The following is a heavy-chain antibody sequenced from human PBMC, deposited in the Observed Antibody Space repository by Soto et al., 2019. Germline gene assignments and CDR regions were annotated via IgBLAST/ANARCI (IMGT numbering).Heavy chain of an antibody. CDR3: ATDLNWEHY. J-gene: IGHJ4*02. Sequence: EVQLVESGGGLVQPGGSLRLCCAASGFTFGSYWMTWVRQPPGKGLECVADIKTDGSERYYVDSVKGRFTISRDNAKNSLDLHMNSLRAEDTAVYYCATDLNWEHYWGQGTLVTFTS. CDR2: IKTDGSER. CDR1: GFTFGSYW. V-gene: IGHV3-7*04. D-gene: IGHD7-27*01.